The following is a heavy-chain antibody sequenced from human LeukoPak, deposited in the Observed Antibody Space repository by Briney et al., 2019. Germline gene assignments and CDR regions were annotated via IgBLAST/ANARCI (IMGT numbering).Heavy chain of an antibody. J-gene: IGHJ4*02. D-gene: IGHD4-17*01. CDR3: ARDNYYGDYEVTSIFGVD. CDR2: IRYDGTNK. CDR1: GLTFSSHG. V-gene: IGHV3-30*02. Sequence: GGSLRLSCAASGLTFSSHGMHWVRQAPGKGLEWVAFIRYDGTNKYYADSMKGRFTISRDNSKNTLYLQMNSLRAEDTAVYYCARDNYYGDYEVTSIFGVDWGPGTLVTVSS.